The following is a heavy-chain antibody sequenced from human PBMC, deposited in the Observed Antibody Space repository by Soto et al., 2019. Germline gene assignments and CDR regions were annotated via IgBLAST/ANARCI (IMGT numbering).Heavy chain of an antibody. Sequence: EVKLVESGGGLVQPGGSLRLSCAASGFIFTTYWMGWVRQTPEKGLEWVANMNPHGTEIYYVDAVKGRFTISRDNAKNSLYLQMNSLRAEDTAVYYCARDPPEWTLLLDYWGQGTPVTVSS. D-gene: IGHD3-3*01. J-gene: IGHJ4*02. CDR3: ARDPPEWTLLLDY. V-gene: IGHV3-7*04. CDR1: GFIFTTYW. CDR2: MNPHGTEI.